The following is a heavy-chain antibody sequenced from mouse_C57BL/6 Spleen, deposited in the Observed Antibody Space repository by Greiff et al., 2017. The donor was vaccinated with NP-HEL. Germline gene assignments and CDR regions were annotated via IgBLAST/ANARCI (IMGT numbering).Heavy chain of an antibody. D-gene: IGHD4-1*01. J-gene: IGHJ2*01. CDR1: GFTFSSYA. CDR2: ISSGGDYI. V-gene: IGHV5-9-1*02. Sequence: DVHLVESGEGLVKPGGSLKLSCAASGFTFSSYAMSWVRQTPEKRLEWVAYISSGGDYIYYADTVKGRFTISRDNARNTLYLQMSSLKSEDTAMYYCTRGLAPYYFDYWGQGTTLTVSS. CDR3: TRGLAPYYFDY.